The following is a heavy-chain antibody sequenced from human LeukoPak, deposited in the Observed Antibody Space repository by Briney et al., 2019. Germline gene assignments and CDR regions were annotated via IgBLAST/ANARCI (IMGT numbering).Heavy chain of an antibody. J-gene: IGHJ4*02. CDR1: GDSISSGNQY. V-gene: IGHV4-61*02. Sequence: PSQTLSLTCTVSGDSISSGNQYWSWIRQPAGEGLEWIGRIYTSGSTNYNPSLKSRVTISVDTSKNQFSLKLSSVTAADTAVYYCAAILSGYKGDYWGQGTLVTVSS. CDR3: AAILSGYKGDY. CDR2: IYTSGST. D-gene: IGHD3-22*01.